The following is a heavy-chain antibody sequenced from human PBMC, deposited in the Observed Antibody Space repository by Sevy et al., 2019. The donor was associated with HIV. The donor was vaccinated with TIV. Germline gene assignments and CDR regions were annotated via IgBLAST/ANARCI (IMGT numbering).Heavy chain of an antibody. Sequence: GGSLRLSCAASGFTFSDYYMSWIRQAPGKGLEWVSYISSSGSTIYYADSVKGRFTISRDNAKNSLYLQMNSLGAEDTAVYYCARYSSPYDSSGYYSNWGQGTLVTVSS. CDR1: GFTFSDYY. CDR2: ISSSGSTI. J-gene: IGHJ4*02. D-gene: IGHD3-22*01. CDR3: ARYSSPYDSSGYYSN. V-gene: IGHV3-11*04.